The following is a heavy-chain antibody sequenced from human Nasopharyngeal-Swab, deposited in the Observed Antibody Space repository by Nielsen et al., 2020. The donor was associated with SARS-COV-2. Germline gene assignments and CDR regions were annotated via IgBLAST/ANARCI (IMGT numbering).Heavy chain of an antibody. J-gene: IGHJ6*02. CDR3: AGLAALGCFYYYYGMDV. Sequence: WIRQPPGKGLEWIGSVYYGGNTYYNPSLKSRVTISVDTSKNQFSLKLASVTAADTAVYYCAGLAALGCFYYYYGMDVWGQGTTVTVSS. CDR2: VYYGGNT. D-gene: IGHD6-6*01. V-gene: IGHV4-39*01.